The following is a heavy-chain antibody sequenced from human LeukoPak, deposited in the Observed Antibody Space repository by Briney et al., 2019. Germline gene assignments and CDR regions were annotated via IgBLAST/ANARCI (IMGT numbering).Heavy chain of an antibody. Sequence: SGPTLVKPTQTLTLTCSFSGFSLSTNEVGVGWIRQPPGKALEWLAVIYWDDVKRDRPSLGSRLTVTKDTSKNQVVLTMTNVDPVDTATYYCAHAYTPSGTWGYFDYWGQGTLVTVSS. CDR3: AHAYTPSGTWGYFDY. CDR1: GFSLSTNEVG. J-gene: IGHJ4*02. D-gene: IGHD1-1*01. V-gene: IGHV2-5*02. CDR2: IYWDDVK.